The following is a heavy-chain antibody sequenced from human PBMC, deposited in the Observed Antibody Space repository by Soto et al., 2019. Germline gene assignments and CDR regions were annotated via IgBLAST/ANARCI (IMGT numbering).Heavy chain of an antibody. CDR1: GGSVTLTSYY. J-gene: IGHJ6*02. D-gene: IGHD3-22*01. CDR2: VYYSGST. Sequence: SETLSLTCSVSGGSVTLTSYYWGWIRQPPGKGLEWIGNVYYSGSTNYNPSLKSRVTISVDTSKNQFSLSLKSVTAADTAVYYCASDYSGYSADPEYYGVEVWGQGTTVTVS. V-gene: IGHV4-39*01. CDR3: ASDYSGYSADPEYYGVEV.